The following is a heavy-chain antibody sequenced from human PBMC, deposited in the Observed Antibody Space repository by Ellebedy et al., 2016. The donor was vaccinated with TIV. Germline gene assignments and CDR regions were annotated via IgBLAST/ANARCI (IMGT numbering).Heavy chain of an antibody. J-gene: IGHJ4*02. CDR1: GFTVNNNY. Sequence: PGGSLRLSCAASGFTVNNNYMRWFRQAPGKGLEWVSLIYSGGDRYYADSVKGRFTISRDNSNNTVYLQMNSLRVEDTAVYYCARDRHCVGDRCYSVWGQGTLVTVSS. V-gene: IGHV3-53*01. D-gene: IGHD2-15*01. CDR2: IYSGGDR. CDR3: ARDRHCVGDRCYSV.